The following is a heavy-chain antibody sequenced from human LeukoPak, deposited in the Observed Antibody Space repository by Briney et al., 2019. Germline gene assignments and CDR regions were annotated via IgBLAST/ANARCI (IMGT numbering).Heavy chain of an antibody. V-gene: IGHV5-51*01. CDR1: GYRFTSYW. CDR3: ARLDDVGPLGVPFDY. J-gene: IGHJ4*02. Sequence: GESLKISCKGSGYRFTSYWIGWVRPMPGKGLEWMGIIYPGDSDTRYSPSFPGQVTISADKSISTAYLQWSSLKASGTAMYYCARLDDVGPLGVPFDYWGQGTLVTVSS. CDR2: IYPGDSDT. D-gene: IGHD3-16*01.